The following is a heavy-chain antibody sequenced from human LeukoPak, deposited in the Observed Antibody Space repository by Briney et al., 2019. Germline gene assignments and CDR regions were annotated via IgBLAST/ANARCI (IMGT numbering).Heavy chain of an antibody. CDR1: GFTVSRNY. V-gene: IGHV3-53*04. CDR2: IYSGGST. J-gene: IGHJ3*01. Sequence: GGSLRLSCAASGFTVSRNYMSWVRQAPGKGLEWVSVIYSGGSTYYADSVKGRFTISRHNSKSTVFLQMNSLRPEDTAVYYCARLRAPASFAFDLWGQGTMVTVSS. D-gene: IGHD2-2*01. CDR3: ARLRAPASFAFDL.